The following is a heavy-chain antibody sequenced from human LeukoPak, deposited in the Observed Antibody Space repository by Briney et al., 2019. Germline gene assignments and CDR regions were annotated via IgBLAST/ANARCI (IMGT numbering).Heavy chain of an antibody. Sequence: SETLSLTCTVSGGSISSYYWSWIRQPPGKGLEWIGYIYFSGSINYYSGSTNYNPSLKSRVTISVDTSKNQFSLKLSSVTAADTAVYYCARGVRRRDYDSSGYYLDYWGQGTLVTVSS. D-gene: IGHD3-22*01. CDR3: ARGVRRRDYDSSGYYLDY. J-gene: IGHJ4*02. CDR2: IYFSGSINYYSGST. V-gene: IGHV4-59*01. CDR1: GGSISSYY.